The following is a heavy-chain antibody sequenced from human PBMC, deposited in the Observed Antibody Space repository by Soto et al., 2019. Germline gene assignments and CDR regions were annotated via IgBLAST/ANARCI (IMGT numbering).Heavy chain of an antibody. Sequence: SVKVSCKASGGTFSSYAISWVRQAPGRGLEWMGGIIPIFGTANYAQKFQGRVTITADESTSTAYMELSSLRSEDTAVYYCARVAVAGSWGLNWFDPWGQGTLVTVSS. CDR2: IIPIFGTA. D-gene: IGHD6-19*01. V-gene: IGHV1-69*13. CDR1: GGTFSSYA. CDR3: ARVAVAGSWGLNWFDP. J-gene: IGHJ5*02.